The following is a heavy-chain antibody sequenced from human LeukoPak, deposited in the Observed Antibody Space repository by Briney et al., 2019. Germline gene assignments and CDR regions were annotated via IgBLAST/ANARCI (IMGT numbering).Heavy chain of an antibody. Sequence: GGSLRLSCATSGFSFNRRGMNWVRQPPGKGLEWVSYISPRSETIFYAESVQGRLAVSRDDAKGSLYLQMHTLRVEDTAVYYCARIDGPTVFTYYMDLWGKGTTVTVAS. CDR3: ARIDGPTVFTYYMDL. V-gene: IGHV3-48*04. D-gene: IGHD3-16*01. J-gene: IGHJ6*03. CDR2: ISPRSETI. CDR1: GFSFNRRG.